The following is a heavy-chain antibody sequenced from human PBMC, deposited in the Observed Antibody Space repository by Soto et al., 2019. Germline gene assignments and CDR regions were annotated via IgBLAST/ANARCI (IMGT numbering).Heavy chain of an antibody. J-gene: IGHJ5*02. D-gene: IGHD6-19*01. V-gene: IGHV1-69*13. CDR1: GGTFSSYA. Sequence: GASVKVSCKASGGTFSSYAISWVRQAPGQGLEWMGGIIPIFGTANYAQKFQGRVTITADESTSTAYMELSSLRSEDTAVYYCARGGGQWLDHNWFDPWGQGTLVTVSS. CDR3: ARGGGQWLDHNWFDP. CDR2: IIPIFGTA.